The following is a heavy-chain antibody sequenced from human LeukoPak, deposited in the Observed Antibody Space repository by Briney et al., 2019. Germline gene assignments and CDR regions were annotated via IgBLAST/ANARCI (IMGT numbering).Heavy chain of an antibody. Sequence: PSETLSLTCAVSGGSISSSNWWSWVRQPPGKGLEWIGEIYHSGSTNYNPSLKSRVTISVDKSKNQFSLKLSSVTAADTAVYYCAIVVACGGDCYAGWFDPWGQGTLVTVSS. V-gene: IGHV4-4*02. CDR2: IYHSGST. CDR3: AIVVACGGDCYAGWFDP. D-gene: IGHD2-21*02. J-gene: IGHJ5*02. CDR1: GGSISSSNW.